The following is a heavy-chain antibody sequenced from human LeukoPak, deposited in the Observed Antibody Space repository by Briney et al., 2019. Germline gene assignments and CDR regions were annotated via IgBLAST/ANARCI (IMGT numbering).Heavy chain of an antibody. CDR1: GFTFSSYS. J-gene: IGHJ3*02. CDR3: ASTAPRSGYYYVDPMGAFDI. Sequence: TGGSLRLSCAASGFTFSSYSMNWVRQAPGKGLEWLSTISSTSSYIYYTDSVRGRFTISRDNAKNSLYLQMNSLRAEDTAVYYCASTAPRSGYYYVDPMGAFDIWGQGTMVTVSS. CDR2: ISSTSSYI. V-gene: IGHV3-21*01. D-gene: IGHD3-22*01.